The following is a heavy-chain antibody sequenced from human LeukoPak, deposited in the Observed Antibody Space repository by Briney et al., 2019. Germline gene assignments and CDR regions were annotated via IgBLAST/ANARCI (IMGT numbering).Heavy chain of an antibody. Sequence: PGGSLRLSCAASGFTFSRNWMSWVRQAPGKGLEWVANIKEDGSADYYMDSVKGRFTISRDNAKNSLYLQMSSLRVEDTAMYYCAAGSDGYEHWGQGALVIVSS. D-gene: IGHD5-18*01. J-gene: IGHJ4*02. CDR1: GFTFSRNW. CDR2: IKEDGSAD. V-gene: IGHV3-7*01. CDR3: AAGSDGYEH.